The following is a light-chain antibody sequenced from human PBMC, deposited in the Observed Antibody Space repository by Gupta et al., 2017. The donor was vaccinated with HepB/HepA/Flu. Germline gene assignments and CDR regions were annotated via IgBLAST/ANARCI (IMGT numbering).Light chain of an antibody. V-gene: IGLV2-14*03. CDR2: DVT. CDR3: SSFRIGTTLVV. J-gene: IGLJ2*01. Sequence: QSGLTQPASVSGSPGQSITISCTGSSGDVGGFNSVSWYQQYPGRAPKLLIYDVTNRPSGVSYRFSGSKSGNTASLTISGLQAEDDADYYCSSFRIGTTLVVFGGGTKVIVL. CDR1: SGDVGGFNS.